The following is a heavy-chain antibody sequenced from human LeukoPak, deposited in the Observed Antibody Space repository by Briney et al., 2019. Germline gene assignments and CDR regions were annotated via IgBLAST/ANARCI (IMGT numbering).Heavy chain of an antibody. V-gene: IGHV3-33*01. CDR2: IWCEGSNK. CDR3: ATLATVTTEYDF. CDR1: GFTFSSYG. D-gene: IGHD4-11*01. Sequence: GGSLRLSCAASGFTFSSYGMHWVRQAPGKGLEWVAVIWCEGSNKKYADSVKGRFTISRENSKNTLYLQMNSLRAEDTAVYYCATLATVTTEYDFWGQGTLVTVSS. J-gene: IGHJ4*02.